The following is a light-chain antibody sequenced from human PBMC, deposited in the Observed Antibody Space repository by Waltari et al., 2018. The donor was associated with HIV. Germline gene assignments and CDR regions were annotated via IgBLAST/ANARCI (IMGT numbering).Light chain of an antibody. CDR1: QSFSSN. V-gene: IGKV3-15*01. Sequence: EIVMTQSPATLSVSPVERATLSCRASQSFSSNLAWYQQKPGQVPRLLIYGASTRAIGIPVRFSGSGSGTEFTLTISSLQSEDFAVYYCQQYNNWPRTFGQGTKVEIK. CDR3: QQYNNWPRT. J-gene: IGKJ1*01. CDR2: GAS.